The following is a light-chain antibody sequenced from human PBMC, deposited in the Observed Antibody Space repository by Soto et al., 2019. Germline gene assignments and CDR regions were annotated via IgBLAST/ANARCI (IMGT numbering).Light chain of an antibody. V-gene: IGKV1-39*01. CDR2: GAS. J-gene: IGKJ5*01. Sequence: DIQLTQSPASLSASVGDTVTITFRASQGISTSLSWYQQRPGKPPYLLIYGASTLQSGVPSRFSGSGSGTDFTLTINSLQPEDFATYYCQQSYTTPITFGQGTRLEIK. CDR1: QGISTS. CDR3: QQSYTTPIT.